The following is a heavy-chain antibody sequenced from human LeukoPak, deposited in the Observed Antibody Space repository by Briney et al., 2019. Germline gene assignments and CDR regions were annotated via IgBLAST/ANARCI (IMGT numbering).Heavy chain of an antibody. CDR3: ATDSTYGGKIAIDI. V-gene: IGHV1-24*01. CDR2: FDPEDGET. Sequence: ASVEVSCKVSGYTLTELSMRWVRQAPGKGLEWMGGFDPEDGETIYAQKFQGRVTMTEDTSTDTAYMELSSLRSEDTAVYYCATDSTYGGKIAIDIWGQGTMVTVSS. CDR1: GYTLTELS. J-gene: IGHJ3*02. D-gene: IGHD4-17*01.